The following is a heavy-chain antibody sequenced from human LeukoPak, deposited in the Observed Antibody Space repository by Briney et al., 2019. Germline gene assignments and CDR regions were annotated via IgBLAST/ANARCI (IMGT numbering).Heavy chain of an antibody. D-gene: IGHD6-13*01. CDR2: IFYSGST. Sequence: SETLSLTCTVSSGSISTSNYYWGWVRQPPGKALEWIGNIFYSGSTYYSPSLKSRVTISLDTSRNQFSLKLSSVTAADTAVYYCARGRFIAAAGRADYYYYYMDVWGKGTTVTVSS. V-gene: IGHV4-39*07. CDR1: SGSISTSNYY. J-gene: IGHJ6*03. CDR3: ARGRFIAAAGRADYYYYYMDV.